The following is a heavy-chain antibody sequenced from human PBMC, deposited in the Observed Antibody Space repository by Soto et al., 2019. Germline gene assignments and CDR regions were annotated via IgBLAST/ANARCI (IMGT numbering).Heavy chain of an antibody. J-gene: IGHJ4*02. CDR3: TLFGD. CDR1: GFTFSDHG. D-gene: IGHD3-10*01. Sequence: EVQLLESGGGLVQPGGSLRLSCAASGFTFSDHGLSWVRQAPGKGLEWVSGISESGVRTHYADSVKGRFTISRDNSKNTLYLQMNSLRAEDTAVYYCTLFGDWGQGTLVTVSS. V-gene: IGHV3-23*01. CDR2: ISESGVRT.